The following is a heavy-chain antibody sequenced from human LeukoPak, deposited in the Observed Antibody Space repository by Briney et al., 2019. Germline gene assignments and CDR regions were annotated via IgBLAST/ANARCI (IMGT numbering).Heavy chain of an antibody. CDR2: IYYSGNT. Sequence: SETLSLTCTVSGGSISNYYWAWIRQPPGKGLEWIGYIYYSGNTNYNPSLKSRVTISVATSKNQFSLKLSSVTAADTAVYYCARHRVSGSSYSALEYWGQGTLVTVSS. CDR1: GGSISNYY. D-gene: IGHD1-26*01. V-gene: IGHV4-59*08. CDR3: ARHRVSGSSYSALEY. J-gene: IGHJ4*02.